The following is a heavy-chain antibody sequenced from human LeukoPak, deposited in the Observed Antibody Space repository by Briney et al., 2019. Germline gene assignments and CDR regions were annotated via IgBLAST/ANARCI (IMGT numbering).Heavy chain of an antibody. V-gene: IGHV3-7*01. D-gene: IGHD2-2*01. CDR1: GFTFSNDW. Sequence: GGSLRLSCAASGFTFSNDWMCWVRQAPGKGLEWVANINQDESKKYYADSVKGRFTISRDNAKNSLYLQMSSLTAEDTAIYYCAKDHAYRADYWGQGTLVTVSS. CDR2: INQDESKK. CDR3: AKDHAYRADY. J-gene: IGHJ4*02.